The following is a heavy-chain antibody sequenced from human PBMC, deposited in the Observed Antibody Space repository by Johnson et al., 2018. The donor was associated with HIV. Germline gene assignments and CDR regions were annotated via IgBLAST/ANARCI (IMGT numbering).Heavy chain of an antibody. Sequence: QVQLVESGGGVVQPGGSLRLSCAASGFTFSSYGMHWVRQAPGKGLEWVAVISYDGSNKYYADSVKGRFTISRDNSKNTLYLQMNSLRAEDTAVYYCAKDGGHDYVGNSDALIGFDIWGQGTMVTVSS. V-gene: IGHV3-30*18. CDR1: GFTFSSYG. CDR2: ISYDGSNK. D-gene: IGHD4-23*01. CDR3: AKDGGHDYVGNSDALIGFDI. J-gene: IGHJ3*02.